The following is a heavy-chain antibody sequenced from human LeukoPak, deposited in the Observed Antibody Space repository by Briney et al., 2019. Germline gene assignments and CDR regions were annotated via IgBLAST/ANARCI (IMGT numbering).Heavy chain of an antibody. J-gene: IGHJ4*02. Sequence: GGSLRLSCAASGFTFSSYAMHWVRQAPGKGLEWVAVISYDGSNKYYADSVKGRFTISRDNSKNTLYLQMNSLRAEDTAVYYCARDIDDYGDSTFDYWGQGTLVTVSS. D-gene: IGHD4-17*01. V-gene: IGHV3-30*04. CDR1: GFTFSSYA. CDR2: ISYDGSNK. CDR3: ARDIDDYGDSTFDY.